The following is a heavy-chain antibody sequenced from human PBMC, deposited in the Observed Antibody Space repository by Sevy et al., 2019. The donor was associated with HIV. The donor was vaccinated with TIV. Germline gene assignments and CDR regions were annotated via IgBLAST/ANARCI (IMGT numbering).Heavy chain of an antibody. CDR2: ISTSNSASL. CDR3: GRVRAGAMTNALDY. Sequence: GGSLRLSCAASGFTLTHFSIYWVRQAPGKGLEWVSCISTSNSASLYYGDSVKGRFTISRDTAKNSVFLQMNSLRDDDTAVYYCGRVRAGAMTNALDYWGQGTLVTVSS. CDR1: GFTLTHFS. J-gene: IGHJ4*02. D-gene: IGHD1-26*01. V-gene: IGHV3-48*02.